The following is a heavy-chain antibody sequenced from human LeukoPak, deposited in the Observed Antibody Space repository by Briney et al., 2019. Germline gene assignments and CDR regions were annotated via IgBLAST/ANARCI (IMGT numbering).Heavy chain of an antibody. Sequence: ASVKVSCKASGGTFSSYAISWVRQAPGQGLEWMGGIIPIFGTANYAQKFQGRVTITADKSTSTAYMELSSLRSEDTAVYYCARDTNYYGSGSRLTYYYYYYMDVWGKGTTVTVSS. CDR1: GGTFSSYA. J-gene: IGHJ6*03. D-gene: IGHD3-10*01. CDR3: ARDTNYYGSGSRLTYYYYYYMDV. V-gene: IGHV1-69*06. CDR2: IIPIFGTA.